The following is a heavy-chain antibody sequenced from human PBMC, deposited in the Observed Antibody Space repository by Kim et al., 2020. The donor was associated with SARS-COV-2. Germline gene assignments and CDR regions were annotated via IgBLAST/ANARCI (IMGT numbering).Heavy chain of an antibody. V-gene: IGHV5-51*01. J-gene: IGHJ4*02. Sequence: TRSSPSFQGQVTISADKSSSTAYLQWRSMKAADTAMYYCARRRTGTENDYWGQGTLVTVSS. CDR3: ARRRTGTENDY. CDR2: T. D-gene: IGHD1-1*01.